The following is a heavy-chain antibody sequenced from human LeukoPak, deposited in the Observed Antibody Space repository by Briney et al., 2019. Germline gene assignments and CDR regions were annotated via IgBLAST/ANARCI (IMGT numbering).Heavy chain of an antibody. CDR3: AKEGDYYGSGSYRDGFDI. CDR1: GFTFDDYV. CDR2: IRWNSGSI. V-gene: IGHV3-9*01. J-gene: IGHJ3*02. Sequence: GGSLRLSCAASGFTFDDYVMHWVRQAPGKGLEWVSGIRWNSGSIGYADSVKGRFTISRDNAKNSLYLQMNSLRAEDTAVYYCAKEGDYYGSGSYRDGFDIWGQGTRATVSS. D-gene: IGHD3-10*01.